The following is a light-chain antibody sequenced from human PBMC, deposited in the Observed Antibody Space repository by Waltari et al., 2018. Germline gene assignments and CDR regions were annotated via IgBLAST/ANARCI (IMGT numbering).Light chain of an antibody. CDR2: EVN. Sequence: HSALTQPPSASGSLGQSVTISCTGTGNDVGGYDSVPWYQQHPDRAPKLMIYEVNKRPAGGPERFSGSKSGNTASLTVSGLQPDDEAAYYCSSYFSSYAGRNNVIFGGGTKLTVL. CDR1: GNDVGGYDS. CDR3: SSYFSSYAGRNNVI. J-gene: IGLJ2*01. V-gene: IGLV2-8*01.